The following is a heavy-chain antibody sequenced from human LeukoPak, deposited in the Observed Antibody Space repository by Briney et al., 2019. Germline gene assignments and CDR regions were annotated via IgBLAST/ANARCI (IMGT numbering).Heavy chain of an antibody. V-gene: IGHV1-18*01. CDR2: ISAYNGNT. Sequence: ASVKVSCKASGYTFTSYGISWVRQAPGQGLEWMGWISAYNGNTNYAQKLQGRVTITTDESTSTAYMELSSLRSEDTAVYYCARSPPSTELLHYFDYWGQGTLVTVSS. CDR1: GYTFTSYG. D-gene: IGHD2-15*01. CDR3: ARSPPSTELLHYFDY. J-gene: IGHJ4*02.